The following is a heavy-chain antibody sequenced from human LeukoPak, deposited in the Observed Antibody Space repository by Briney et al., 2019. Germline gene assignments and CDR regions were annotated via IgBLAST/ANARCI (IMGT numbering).Heavy chain of an antibody. J-gene: IGHJ4*02. CDR3: ARDPHSLDY. V-gene: IGHV3-48*01. CDR2: IAYTDTI. Sequence: GGSLRLSCTASGYILSRYSMNWVRQAPGRGLEWVAYIAYTDTIQYADSVRGRFVISRDNAKNSLYLQMNSLRADDTDVYYCARDPHSLDYWGQGTRVTVSS. CDR1: GYILSRYS.